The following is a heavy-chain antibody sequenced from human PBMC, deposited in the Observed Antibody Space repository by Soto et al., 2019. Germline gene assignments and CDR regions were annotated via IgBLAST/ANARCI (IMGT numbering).Heavy chain of an antibody. V-gene: IGHV1-46*01. Sequence: QVQLVQSGAEVKNPGASVKISCKASGYTFTTYYMHWLRQARGQGLEWMGIITPSSGSTRYEQKFPDKVTMTPDTSTSPLFMELGSLKSADTALYFCSRAVSTKTAPIYYWGQGTLVTVSS. CDR2: ITPSSGST. J-gene: IGHJ4*02. D-gene: IGHD4-17*01. CDR3: SRAVSTKTAPIYY. CDR1: GYTFTTYY.